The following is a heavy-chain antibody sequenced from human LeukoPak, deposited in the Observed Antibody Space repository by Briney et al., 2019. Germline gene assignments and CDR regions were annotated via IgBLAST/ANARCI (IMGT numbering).Heavy chain of an antibody. Sequence: GGSLRLSCEASGFTFSTYAMSWVRQAPGKGLEWVSAISAGRGGTYYADSVKGRFTISRDNSKSTVYLQMNSLRAEDTAVYYCAKERDYYVSASCDYWGQGIQVTVSS. V-gene: IGHV3-23*01. CDR1: GFTFSTYA. CDR2: ISAGRGGT. CDR3: AKERDYYVSASCDY. J-gene: IGHJ4*02. D-gene: IGHD3-10*01.